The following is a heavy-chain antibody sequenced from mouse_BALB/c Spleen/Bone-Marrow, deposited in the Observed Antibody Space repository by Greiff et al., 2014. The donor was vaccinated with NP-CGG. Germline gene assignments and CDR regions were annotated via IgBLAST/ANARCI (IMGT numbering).Heavy chain of an antibody. CDR2: INSDGGST. D-gene: IGHD2-4*01. J-gene: IGHJ3*01. Sequence: EVKLMESGGGLVQPGESLKLSCESNEYEFPSHDMSWVRKTPEKRLELVAAINSDGGSTYYPDTMERRFIISRDSTKKTLYLQMSSLRSEDTALYYCARRGDYDWFAYWGQGTQVTVSA. V-gene: IGHV5-2*01. CDR3: ARRGDYDWFAY. CDR1: EYEFPSHD.